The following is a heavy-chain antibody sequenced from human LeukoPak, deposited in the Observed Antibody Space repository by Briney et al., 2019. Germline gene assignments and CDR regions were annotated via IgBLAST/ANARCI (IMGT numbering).Heavy chain of an antibody. CDR3: AKDRDVLLWFGELPYYFDY. CDR2: ISGSGGST. D-gene: IGHD3-10*01. V-gene: IGHV3-23*01. Sequence: GGSLRPSCAASGFTFSSYAMSWVRQAPGKGLEWVSAISGSGGSTYYADSVKGRFTISRDNSKNTLYLQMNSLRAEDTAVYYCAKDRDVLLWFGELPYYFDYWGQGTLVTVSS. J-gene: IGHJ4*02. CDR1: GFTFSSYA.